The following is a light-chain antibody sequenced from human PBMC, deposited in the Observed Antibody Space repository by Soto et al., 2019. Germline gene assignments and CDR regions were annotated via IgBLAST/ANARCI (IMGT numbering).Light chain of an antibody. V-gene: IGKV1-5*01. CDR1: QSISSW. CDR3: QQYNSYGT. Sequence: DIQMTQSPSTLSASVGDIVTITCRASQSISSWLAWYQQKPGKAPKLLIYDASSLESGVPSRFSGSGSGTEFTLTISSLQPDDFATHYCQQYNSYGTFGQGTKVDIK. J-gene: IGKJ1*01. CDR2: DAS.